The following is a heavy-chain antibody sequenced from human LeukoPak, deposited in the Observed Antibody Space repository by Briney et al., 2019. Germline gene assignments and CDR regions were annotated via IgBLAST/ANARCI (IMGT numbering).Heavy chain of an antibody. V-gene: IGHV4-4*07. Sequence: SETLSLTCTVSGGSISSYYWSWIRQPAGKGLEWIGRIYTSGGTNYNPSLKSRVTISVDTSKNQFSLRVNSVTAADTAVYYCARHYYNSGSLTYWGQGTLVTV. D-gene: IGHD3-10*01. CDR3: ARHYYNSGSLTY. J-gene: IGHJ4*02. CDR1: GGSISSYY. CDR2: IYTSGGT.